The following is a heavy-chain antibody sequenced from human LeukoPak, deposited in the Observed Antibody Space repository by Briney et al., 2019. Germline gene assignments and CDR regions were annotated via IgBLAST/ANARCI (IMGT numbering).Heavy chain of an antibody. J-gene: IGHJ4*02. CDR3: ASETDTAMVTFGY. V-gene: IGHV4-39*07. CDR1: GGSISSSSYY. Sequence: PSETLSLTCNVSGGSISSSSYYWGWIRQPPGKGLELIGNIYYSGTTYYNPSLKGRVTISVDTSKNQFSLKLSSVTAADTAVYYCASETDTAMVTFGYWGQGTLVTVSS. D-gene: IGHD5-18*01. CDR2: IYYSGTT.